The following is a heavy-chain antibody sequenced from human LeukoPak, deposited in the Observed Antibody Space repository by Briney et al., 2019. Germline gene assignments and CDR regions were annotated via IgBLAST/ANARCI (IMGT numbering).Heavy chain of an antibody. CDR2: INPNTGGT. CDR3: ATSSGYYVGFIQY. D-gene: IGHD3-22*01. J-gene: IGHJ1*01. V-gene: IGHV1-2*02. CDR1: GYTFTGYY. Sequence: ASVKVSCKASGYTFTGYYMHWVRQAPGQGLEWMGWINPNTGGTSYAQKFQGRVTMTRDTSISTAYMELRSDDTAVYYCATSSGYYVGFIQYWGQGTLVTVSS.